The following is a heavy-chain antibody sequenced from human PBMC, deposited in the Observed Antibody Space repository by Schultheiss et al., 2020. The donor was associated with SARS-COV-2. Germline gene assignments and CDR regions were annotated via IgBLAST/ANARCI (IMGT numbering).Heavy chain of an antibody. CDR1: GFVVYTNY. V-gene: IGHV3-53*01. CDR2: IYTDGST. Sequence: GGSLRLSCVASGFVVYTNYMTWVRQAPGKGLEWVSVIYTDGSTYFADSVKGRFTISRDNSKNTLYLQMNSLRAEDTAVYYCAKVVAVRTDAFDIWGQGTMVTVSS. CDR3: AKVVAVRTDAFDI. D-gene: IGHD2-2*01. J-gene: IGHJ3*02.